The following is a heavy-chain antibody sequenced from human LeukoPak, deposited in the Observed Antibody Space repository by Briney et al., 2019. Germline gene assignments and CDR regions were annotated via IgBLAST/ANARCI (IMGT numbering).Heavy chain of an antibody. CDR3: ARAKYDRSGYQS. J-gene: IGHJ4*02. V-gene: IGHV3-53*01. CDR2: IYSGGST. CDR1: GFTVSSNY. Sequence: GGSLRLSCAASGFTVSSNYMSWVRQAPGKGLEWVSVIYSGGSTYYADSVKGRFTISRDNSKNTLYLQMNSLRAEDTAVYYCARAKYDRSGYQSWGQGTLVTVSS. D-gene: IGHD3-22*01.